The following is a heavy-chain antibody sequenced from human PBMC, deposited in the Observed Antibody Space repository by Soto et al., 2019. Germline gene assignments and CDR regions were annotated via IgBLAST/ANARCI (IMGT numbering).Heavy chain of an antibody. CDR1: GDSLKSNSYS. J-gene: IGHJ4*02. CDR2: VSYTGST. CDR3: ARGDHDWGDDYGGYSYLHYFDF. D-gene: IGHD3-22*01. V-gene: IGHV4-61*01. Sequence: PSETLSLTCTVSGDSLKSNSYSWTWSRQSPGKGLQWIGSVSYTGSTNYNPSLEGRVTMSIDTSKHRFSLRLSSVTAADTAVYYCARGDHDWGDDYGGYSYLHYFDFWGQGTPVTVSS.